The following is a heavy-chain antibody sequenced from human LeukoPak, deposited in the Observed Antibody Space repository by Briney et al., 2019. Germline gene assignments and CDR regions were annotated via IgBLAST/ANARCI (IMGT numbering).Heavy chain of an antibody. V-gene: IGHV4-39*01. J-gene: IGHJ4*02. D-gene: IGHD3-16*02. CDR1: GGSFSGYY. Sequence: SETLSLTCAVYGGSFSGYYWGWIRQPPGKGLEWIGSIYYSGSTYYNPSLKSRVTISVDTSKNQFSLKLSSVTAADTAVYYCATQGGYYDYVWGSYRGFDYWGQGTLVTVSS. CDR3: ATQGGYYDYVWGSYRGFDY. CDR2: IYYSGST.